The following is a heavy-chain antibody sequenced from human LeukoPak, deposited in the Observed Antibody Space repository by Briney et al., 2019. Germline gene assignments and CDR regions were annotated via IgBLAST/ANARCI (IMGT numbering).Heavy chain of an antibody. Sequence: ASVKVSCKASGYTFTGYYTHWVRQAPGQGLEWMGWINPNSGGTNYAQKFQGRVTMTWDTSISTAYMELSRLRSDDTAVYYCARDLLWFGELLTYYYYGMDVWGQGTTVTVSS. V-gene: IGHV1-2*02. CDR3: ARDLLWFGELLTYYYYGMDV. D-gene: IGHD3-10*01. CDR2: INPNSGGT. J-gene: IGHJ6*02. CDR1: GYTFTGYY.